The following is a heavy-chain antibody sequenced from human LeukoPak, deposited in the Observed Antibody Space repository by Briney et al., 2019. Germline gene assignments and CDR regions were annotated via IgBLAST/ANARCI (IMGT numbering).Heavy chain of an antibody. D-gene: IGHD3-3*01. J-gene: IGHJ4*02. CDR3: AAKDYYDFWSGYHDY. CDR1: GFTFSSYA. Sequence: PGRSLRLSCAASGFTFSSYAMSWVRQAPGKGLEWVSAISGSGGSTYYADSVKGRFTISRDNSKNTLYLQMNSLRAEDTAVYYCAAKDYYDFWSGYHDYWGQGTLVTVSS. V-gene: IGHV3-23*01. CDR2: ISGSGGST.